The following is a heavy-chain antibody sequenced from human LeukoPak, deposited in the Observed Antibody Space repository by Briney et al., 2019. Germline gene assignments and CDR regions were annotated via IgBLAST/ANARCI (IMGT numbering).Heavy chain of an antibody. Sequence: SQTLSLTCAISGDTVSSSSVAWNWIRLSPSRGLEWLGRTYYMSKEYAVSVKGRVSINTDTSKNQFSLLLNSVTPEDTAVYYCARGSNSAFDIWSQGTMVTVSS. J-gene: IGHJ3*02. CDR1: GDTVSSSSVA. CDR3: ARGSNSAFDI. CDR2: TYYMSK. D-gene: IGHD2/OR15-2a*01. V-gene: IGHV6-1*01.